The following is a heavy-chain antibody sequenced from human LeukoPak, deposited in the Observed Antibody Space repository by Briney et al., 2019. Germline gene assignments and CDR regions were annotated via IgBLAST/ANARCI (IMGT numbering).Heavy chain of an antibody. CDR3: ARRWNYGRNYYIDV. V-gene: IGHV4-34*01. J-gene: IGHJ6*03. Sequence: PSETLSLTCAVYGGSFSNYYWSWIRQPPGKGLAWIGEINDSGTINYNPSLMSRVTISVDKSKNQFSLKLSSVTAADTAVYYCARRWNYGRNYYIDVWGKGATVSVSS. D-gene: IGHD1-7*01. CDR2: INDSGTI. CDR1: GGSFSNYY.